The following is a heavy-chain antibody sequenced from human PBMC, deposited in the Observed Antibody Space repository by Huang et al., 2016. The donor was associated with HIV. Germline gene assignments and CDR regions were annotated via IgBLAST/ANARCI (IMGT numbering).Heavy chain of an antibody. CDR3: AKGGSAAAVLDF. V-gene: IGHV3-30*18. CDR1: GFTFSSYG. D-gene: IGHD6-13*01. Sequence: QVQLVESGGGVVQPGRSLRISCAASGFTFSSYGMHWVRQEPGKGLEWVAVISSDAKTKYYADSVKGRFSISRDNSKTTVYLQLNSLRLEDTAVYYCAKGGSAAAVLDFWGQGTLVTVSS. CDR2: ISSDAKTK. J-gene: IGHJ4*02.